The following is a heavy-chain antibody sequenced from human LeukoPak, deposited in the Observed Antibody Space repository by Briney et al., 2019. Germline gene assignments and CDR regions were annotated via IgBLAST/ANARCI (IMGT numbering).Heavy chain of an antibody. D-gene: IGHD6-19*01. V-gene: IGHV3-66*01. CDR3: ARGAGAYKHYAMDV. Sequence: GGSLRLSCAASGFTVSNNDMNWVRQAPGKGLEWVSGIYIGGRTISVDSVRGRFTISRDNSKNTLYLQMNSLRAEDTALYYCARGAGAYKHYAMDVWGQGTTVAVSS. J-gene: IGHJ6*02. CDR2: IYIGGRT. CDR1: GFTVSNND.